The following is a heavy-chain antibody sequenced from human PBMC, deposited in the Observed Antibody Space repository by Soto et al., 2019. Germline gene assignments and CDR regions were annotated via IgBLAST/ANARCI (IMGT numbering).Heavy chain of an antibody. CDR1: GYSFTSYW. J-gene: IGHJ3*02. V-gene: IGHV5-51*01. CDR2: IYPGDSDT. D-gene: IGHD6-6*01. Sequence: PVESLKISYKGSGYSFTSYWIGWVRQMPGKGLEWMGIIYPGDSDTRYSPSFQGQVTISADKSISTAYLQWSSLKASDTAMYYCARLWGDSSSSVAFDIWGQGTTVTV. CDR3: ARLWGDSSSSVAFDI.